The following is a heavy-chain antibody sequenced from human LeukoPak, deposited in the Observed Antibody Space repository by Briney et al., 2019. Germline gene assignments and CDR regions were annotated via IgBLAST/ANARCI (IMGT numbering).Heavy chain of an antibody. V-gene: IGHV4-34*01. CDR3: ARSYCSSTSCYAAYYYYMDV. CDR1: GGSFSGYY. D-gene: IGHD2-2*01. J-gene: IGHJ6*03. CDR2: INHSEGT. Sequence: SETLSLTCAVYGGSFSGYYWSWIRQPPGKGLEWIGEINHSEGTSYNPSLKSRVTISVDTSKNQFSLKLSSVTAADTAVYYCARSYCSSTSCYAAYYYYMDVWGKGTTVTVSS.